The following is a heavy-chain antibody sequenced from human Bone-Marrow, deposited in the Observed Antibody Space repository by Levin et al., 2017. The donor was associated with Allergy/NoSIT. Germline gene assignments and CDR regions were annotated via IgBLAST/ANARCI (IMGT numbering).Heavy chain of an antibody. Sequence: ASVKVSCTTSGFTFSSYGFNWVRQAPGQGLEWLGRINVYSGNTHHAQNFQGRLTMTTDTSTNTAYMELRSLRSDDTAVYFCVRDGAFSSSWYERHYFDSWGQGTLVTVTS. D-gene: IGHD2-2*01. CDR3: VRDGAFSSSWYERHYFDS. V-gene: IGHV1-18*01. CDR1: GFTFSSYG. CDR2: INVYSGNT. J-gene: IGHJ4*02.